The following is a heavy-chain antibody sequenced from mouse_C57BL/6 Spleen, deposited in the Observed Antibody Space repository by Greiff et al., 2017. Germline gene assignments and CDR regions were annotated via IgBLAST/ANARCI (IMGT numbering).Heavy chain of an antibody. J-gene: IGHJ4*01. V-gene: IGHV1-59*01. Sequence: QVQLQQPGAELVRPGTSVKLSCKASGYTFTSYWMHWVKQRPGQGLEWIGVIDPSDSYTNYNQKLKGKATLTVDTSSSTAYMQLSSLTSEDSAVYYCARGPLYSRAMDYWGQGTSVTVSS. CDR2: IDPSDSYT. D-gene: IGHD2-1*01. CDR1: GYTFTSYW. CDR3: ARGPLYSRAMDY.